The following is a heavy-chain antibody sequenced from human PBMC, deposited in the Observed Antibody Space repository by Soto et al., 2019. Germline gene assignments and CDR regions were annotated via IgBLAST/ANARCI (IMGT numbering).Heavy chain of an antibody. CDR2: ISSSSSYT. J-gene: IGHJ6*02. CDR1: GFTFSDYY. V-gene: IGHV3-11*06. CDR3: ARDLGDSSGYYYGMDV. Sequence: PGGSLRLSCAASGFTFSDYYMSWIRQAPGKGLEWVSYISSSSSYTNYADSVKGRFTISRDNAKNSLYLQMNSLRAKDTAVYYCARDLGDSSGYYYGMDVWGQGTTVTVSS. D-gene: IGHD3-22*01.